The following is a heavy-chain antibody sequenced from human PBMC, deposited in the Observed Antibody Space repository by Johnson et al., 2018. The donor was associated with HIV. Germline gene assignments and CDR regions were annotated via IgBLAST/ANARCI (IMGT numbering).Heavy chain of an antibody. CDR3: ARGNTFDI. CDR1: GFTFGDYA. V-gene: IGHV3-49*04. Sequence: VQLVESGGGLVQPGRSLRLSCTASGFTFGDYAMSWVRQAPGKGLEWVGFIRSKAYSGTAEYAASVKGRFTISRDDSKSIAYLQMNSLKTEDTAVYYCARGNTFDIWGQGTLVTVSS. J-gene: IGHJ3*02. CDR2: IRSKAYSGTA.